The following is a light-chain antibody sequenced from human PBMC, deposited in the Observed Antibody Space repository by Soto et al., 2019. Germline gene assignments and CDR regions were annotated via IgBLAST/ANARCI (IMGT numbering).Light chain of an antibody. CDR2: DVS. CDR3: SSYTSSSTPGYV. J-gene: IGLJ1*01. V-gene: IGLV2-14*01. Sequence: QSVLTQPASVSGSPGQSITISCTGTSSDVGGYNYVSWYQQHPGKAPKLRIYDVSNRPSGVSNRFPGSKSGNTASLTISGLQAEVEADYYCSSYTSSSTPGYVFGSGTKVTVL. CDR1: SSDVGGYNY.